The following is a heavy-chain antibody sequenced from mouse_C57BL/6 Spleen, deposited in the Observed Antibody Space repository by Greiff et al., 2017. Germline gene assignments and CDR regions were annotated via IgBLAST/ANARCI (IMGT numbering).Heavy chain of an antibody. CDR2: IDPENGDT. D-gene: IGHD2-1*01. CDR3: TTVYYGNYSGY. V-gene: IGHV14-4*01. CDR1: GFNIKDDY. J-gene: IGHJ2*01. Sequence: VQLKESGAELVRPGASVKLSCTASGFNIKDDYMHWVKQRPEQGLEWIGWIDPENGDTEYASKFQGKATITADTSSNTAYLQLSSLTSEDTAVYYCTTVYYGNYSGYWGQGTTLTVSS.